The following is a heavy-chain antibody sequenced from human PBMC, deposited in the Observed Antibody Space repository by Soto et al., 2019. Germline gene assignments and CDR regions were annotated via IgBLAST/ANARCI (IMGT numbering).Heavy chain of an antibody. CDR1: GFNFRTYN. CDR2: IDTRGSTI. V-gene: IGHV3-48*02. CDR3: TRAMAVGSTSLDY. D-gene: IGHD2-2*01. J-gene: IGHJ4*02. Sequence: GGSLRLSCAASGFNFRTYNMNWVRQVPGKGLEWISYIDTRGSTIFYADSVEGRFTISRDNARNSLYLHMVSLTDEDTAVYFCTRAMAVGSTSLDYWGQGTLVTVSS.